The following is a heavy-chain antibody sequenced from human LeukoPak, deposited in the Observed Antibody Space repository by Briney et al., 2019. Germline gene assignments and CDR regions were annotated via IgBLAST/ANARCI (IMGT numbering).Heavy chain of an antibody. Sequence: SETLSLTCTVSGGSISSYYWSWIRQPPGKGLEWIGYIYYSGSTNYNPSLKSRVTISVDTSKNQFSLKLSSVTAADTAVYYCARSQGNIAVAGTPFRAFDIWGQGTMVTVSS. CDR3: ARSQGNIAVAGTPFRAFDI. V-gene: IGHV4-59*08. J-gene: IGHJ3*02. CDR2: IYYSGST. CDR1: GGSISSYY. D-gene: IGHD6-19*01.